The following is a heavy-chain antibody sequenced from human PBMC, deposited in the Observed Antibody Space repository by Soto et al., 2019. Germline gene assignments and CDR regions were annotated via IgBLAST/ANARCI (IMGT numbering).Heavy chain of an antibody. D-gene: IGHD3-22*01. CDR2: ISTYDGNT. V-gene: IGHV1-18*01. J-gene: IGHJ4*02. CDR1: GYRFSRYG. CDR3: VRDEEDANLMIVVLPGDF. Sequence: QVQLVQSGGEVKQPGASVKVSCKASGYRFSRYGINWVRQAPGQGLEWMGWISTYDGNTHYAKKFQDRVTMTIDTSTNTAYLDLRSLKSDDTAFYYCVRDEEDANLMIVVLPGDFWGQGTLVSVSS.